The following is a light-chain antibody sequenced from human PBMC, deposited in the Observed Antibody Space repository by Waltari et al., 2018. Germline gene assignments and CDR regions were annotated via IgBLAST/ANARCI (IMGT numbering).Light chain of an antibody. J-gene: IGLJ3*02. CDR3: CSYAGSSWV. CDR1: SSDFGRYNL. V-gene: IGLV2-23*01. CDR2: EGT. Sequence: QSALTQPASVSGSPGQSITISCTATSSDFGRYNLVSWYQQHPDKAPKLMIYEGTKRPSGVSNRFSGSKSGNTASLTISGLQAEDEADYYCCSYAGSSWVFGGGTKLTVL.